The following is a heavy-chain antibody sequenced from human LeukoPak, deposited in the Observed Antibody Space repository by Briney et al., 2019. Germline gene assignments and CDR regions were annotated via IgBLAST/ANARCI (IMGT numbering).Heavy chain of an antibody. CDR1: GFTFSSYA. Sequence: PGRSLRLSCAASGFTFSSYAMHWVRQAPGKGLEWVAVISYDGSNKYYADSVKGRFTISRDNSKNTLYLQMNSLRAKDTAVYYCARVGLGEWFVYYFDYWGQGTLVTVSS. V-gene: IGHV3-30-3*01. CDR3: ARVGLGEWFVYYFDY. D-gene: IGHD3-3*01. CDR2: ISYDGSNK. J-gene: IGHJ4*02.